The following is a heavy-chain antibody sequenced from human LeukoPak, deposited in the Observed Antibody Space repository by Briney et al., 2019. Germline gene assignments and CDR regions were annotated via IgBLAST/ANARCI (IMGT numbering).Heavy chain of an antibody. CDR3: ARYSYDQGVGY. CDR2: IYYSGST. D-gene: IGHD5-18*01. V-gene: IGHV4-30-4*01. Sequence: PSQTLSLTCTVSGGSISSGDYYWSWIRQPPEKGLEWIGYIYYSGSTYYNPSLKSRVTISVDTSENQFSLKLSSVTAADTAVYYCARYSYDQGVGYWGQGTLVTVSS. CDR1: GGSISSGDYY. J-gene: IGHJ4*02.